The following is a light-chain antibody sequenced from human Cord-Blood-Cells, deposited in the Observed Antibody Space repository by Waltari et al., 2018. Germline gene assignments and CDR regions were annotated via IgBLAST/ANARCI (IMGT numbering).Light chain of an antibody. CDR1: SSDVGSYTL. J-gene: IGLJ1*01. CDR3: CSYAGSSTYV. Sequence: QSALTQPASVSGSPGPSITIPCPGTSSDVGSYTLVSWYQQHPGQAPKLMIYEVSKRPSGVSNRFSGSKSGNTASLTISGLQAEDEADYYCCSYAGSSTYVFGTGTKVTVL. V-gene: IGLV2-23*02. CDR2: EVS.